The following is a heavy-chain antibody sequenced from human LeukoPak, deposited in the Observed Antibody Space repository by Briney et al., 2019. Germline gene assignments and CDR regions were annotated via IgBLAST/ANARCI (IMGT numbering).Heavy chain of an antibody. D-gene: IGHD4-23*01. J-gene: IGHJ4*02. CDR2: INPSGGST. CDR1: GYTFTSYY. Sequence: ASVKVSCKASGYTFTSYYMHWVRQAPGQRLEWMGIINPSGGSTSYAQKFQGRVTITADESTSTAYMELSSLRSEDTAVYYCARDLESYGGGPRTPNDGYWGQGTLVTVSS. CDR3: ARDLESYGGGPRTPNDGY. V-gene: IGHV1-46*01.